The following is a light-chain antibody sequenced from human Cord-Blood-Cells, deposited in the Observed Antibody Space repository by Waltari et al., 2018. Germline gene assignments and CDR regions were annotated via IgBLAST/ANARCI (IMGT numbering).Light chain of an antibody. CDR2: EGS. CDR3: CSYAGSSTWV. Sequence: QSALTQPASVSGSPGQSTTISRTGTSSDVGSDNLVSWYQQHPGKALKLMIYEGSKRPSGVSNRFSGSKSGNTASLTISGLQAEDEADYYCCSYAGSSTWVFGGGTKLTVL. CDR1: SSDVGSDNL. J-gene: IGLJ3*02. V-gene: IGLV2-23*01.